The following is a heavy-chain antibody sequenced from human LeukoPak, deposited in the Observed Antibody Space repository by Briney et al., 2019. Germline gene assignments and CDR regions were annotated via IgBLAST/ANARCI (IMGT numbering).Heavy chain of an antibody. Sequence: PGGSLRLSCAASGFTFSSYSMNWVRQAPGKGLEWVSSISSSSSYIYYADSVKGRFTISRDNSKNTLYLQMHSLRPEDTAVYYCARFIAVATYFDYWGQGTLVTVSS. J-gene: IGHJ4*02. V-gene: IGHV3-21*01. D-gene: IGHD6-19*01. CDR3: ARFIAVATYFDY. CDR2: ISSSSSYI. CDR1: GFTFSSYS.